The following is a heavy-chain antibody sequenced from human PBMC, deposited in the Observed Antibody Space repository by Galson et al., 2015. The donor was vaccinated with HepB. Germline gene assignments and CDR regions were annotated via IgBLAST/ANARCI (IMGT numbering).Heavy chain of an antibody. CDR1: GYTFTSYG. D-gene: IGHD4-17*01. V-gene: IGHV1-18*04. J-gene: IGHJ6*02. CDR2: ISAYNGNT. Sequence: SVKVSCKASGYTFTSYGISWVRQAPGQGLEWMGWISAYNGNTNYAQKLQGRVTMTTDTSTSTAYMELRSLRSDDTAVYYCARDRPTVTTRAIYGMDVWGQGTTVTVSS. CDR3: ARDRPTVTTRAIYGMDV.